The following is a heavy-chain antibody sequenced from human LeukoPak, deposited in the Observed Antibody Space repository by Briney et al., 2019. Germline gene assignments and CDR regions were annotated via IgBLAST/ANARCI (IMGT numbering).Heavy chain of an antibody. CDR2: IYTSGST. CDR1: GGSISSYY. D-gene: IGHD3-9*01. Sequence: SETLSLTCTVSGGSISSYYWSWIRQPAGKGLEWIGRIYTSGSTNYNPSLKSRVTMSVDTSKNQFSLKLSSVTAADTAVYYCARDRPNYDNLTGYYYYYMDVWGKGTTVTVSS. J-gene: IGHJ6*03. CDR3: ARDRPNYDNLTGYYYYYMDV. V-gene: IGHV4-4*07.